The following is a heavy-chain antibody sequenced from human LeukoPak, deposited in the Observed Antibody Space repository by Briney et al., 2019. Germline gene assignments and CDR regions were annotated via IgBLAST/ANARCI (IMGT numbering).Heavy chain of an antibody. D-gene: IGHD4-23*01. CDR2: ISYDGSNK. CDR1: GFTFSSYW. Sequence: GGSLRLSCAASGFTFSSYWMHWVRQAPGKGLEWVAVISYDGSNKYYADSVKGRFTISRDNSKNTLYLQMNSLRAEDTAVYYCARGGGGNSGPFDYWGQGTLVTVSS. V-gene: IGHV3-30*03. CDR3: ARGGGGNSGPFDY. J-gene: IGHJ4*02.